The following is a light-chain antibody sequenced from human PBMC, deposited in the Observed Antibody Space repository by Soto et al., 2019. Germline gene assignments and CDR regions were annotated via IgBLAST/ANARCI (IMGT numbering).Light chain of an antibody. Sequence: QSALTQPPSASGSPGQSVTISFTGTSSDVGGYDYVSWYQQHPGKAPKLMIYEVTIRPSGVSDRVSGSKSGNTASLTVSGLQAEDEADYYCSSYTGGNPSYVFGTGTKVTVL. CDR1: SSDVGGYDY. CDR3: SSYTGGNPSYV. J-gene: IGLJ1*01. CDR2: EVT. V-gene: IGLV2-8*01.